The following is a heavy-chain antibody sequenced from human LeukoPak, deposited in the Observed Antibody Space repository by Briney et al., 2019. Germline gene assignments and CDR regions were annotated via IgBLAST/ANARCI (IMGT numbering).Heavy chain of an antibody. CDR1: GGSTINYF. CDR3: ARAEGSGSGAYTLDY. D-gene: IGHD3-10*01. J-gene: IGHJ4*02. V-gene: IGHV4-4*07. Sequence: SETLSLTCTVSGGSTINYFRSWIRQPAGKGLEWIGHVYSSGTTHYNPSLNNRVTISLDASTSQFSLHLNSVTAADTAVYFCARAEGSGSGAYTLDYWGQGILVTVSS. CDR2: VYSSGTT.